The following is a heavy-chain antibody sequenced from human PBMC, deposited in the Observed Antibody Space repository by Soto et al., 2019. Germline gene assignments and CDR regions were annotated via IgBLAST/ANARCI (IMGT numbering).Heavy chain of an antibody. Sequence: QVQLVESGGGVVQPGGSLRLSCAASGFSFSNYAMNWVRQAPGKGLEWVALISYEGSAQYYADSVKGRFTISRDNSKNTLYLQVNSLRVDATALYDCTKGGWSCSGWSDYWGQGTLVTVPS. V-gene: IGHV3-30*18. D-gene: IGHD6-19*01. CDR2: ISYEGSAQ. J-gene: IGHJ4*02. CDR1: GFSFSNYA. CDR3: TKGGWSCSGWSDY.